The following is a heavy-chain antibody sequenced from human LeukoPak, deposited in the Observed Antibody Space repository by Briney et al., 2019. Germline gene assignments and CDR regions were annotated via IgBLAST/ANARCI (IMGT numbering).Heavy chain of an antibody. CDR1: GYTFTGYY. J-gene: IGHJ4*02. D-gene: IGHD3/OR15-3a*01. V-gene: IGHV1-2*02. Sequence: ASVKVSCKASGYTFTGYYMHWVRQAPGQGLEWMGWINPNSGGTNYAQKFQGRVTMTRDTSISTAYMELSRLRSDDTAVYYCAREGFISHTGTGFSEYEDWGKRIPVT. CDR3: AREGFISHTGTGFSEYED. CDR2: INPNSGGT.